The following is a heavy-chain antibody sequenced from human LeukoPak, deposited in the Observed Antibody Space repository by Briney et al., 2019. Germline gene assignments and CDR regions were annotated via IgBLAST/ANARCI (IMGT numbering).Heavy chain of an antibody. CDR3: AKDLVATVVTQALDY. J-gene: IGHJ4*02. Sequence: GGSLRLSCVASGFTFSSYAMSWVRQAPGKGLEWVSSIISGSTGNTYYADSVKGRFTLSRDNSKNTLALQMNSLRAEDTAVYYCAKDLVATVVTQALDYWGQGTLVTVSS. CDR1: GFTFSSYA. D-gene: IGHD4-23*01. V-gene: IGHV3-23*01. CDR2: IISGSTGNT.